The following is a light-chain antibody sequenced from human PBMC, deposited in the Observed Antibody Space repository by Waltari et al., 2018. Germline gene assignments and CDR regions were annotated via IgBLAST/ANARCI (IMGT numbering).Light chain of an antibody. CDR3: SSYAGNNFYV. CDR1: SSDVGYYNY. J-gene: IGLJ1*01. Sequence: QSALTQPPSASGSPGQSVTISCTGTSSDVGYYNYVSWYQQHPGKAPKIMIFEVSKRFSGVPVRVSGSKSANTASLTVSGLQAEDEADYYCSSYAGNNFYVFGTGTTVTVL. V-gene: IGLV2-8*01. CDR2: EVS.